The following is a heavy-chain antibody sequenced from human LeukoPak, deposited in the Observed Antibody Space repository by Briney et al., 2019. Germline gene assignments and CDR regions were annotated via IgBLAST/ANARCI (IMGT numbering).Heavy chain of an antibody. J-gene: IGHJ4*02. V-gene: IGHV4-59*01. Sequence: PSETLSLTCTVSGGSISSYYWSWIRQPPGKGLEWIGYIYYSGSTNYSPSLKSRVTISVDTSKNQFSLKLSSVTAADTAVYYCARSHYDFWSGHPFDYWGQGTLVTVSS. CDR3: ARSHYDFWSGHPFDY. CDR2: IYYSGST. D-gene: IGHD3-3*01. CDR1: GGSISSYY.